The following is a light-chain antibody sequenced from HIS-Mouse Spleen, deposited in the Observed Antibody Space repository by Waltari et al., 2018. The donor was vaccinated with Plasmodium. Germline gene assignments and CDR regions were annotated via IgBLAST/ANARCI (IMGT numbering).Light chain of an antibody. Sequence: EIVLTQSPGTLSLSPGERATLSCRASESVSSSYLAWYQQKPGQAPRLLIYGASSRATGIPDRCNGSGYGTDCTFTISRLEPEDFAVYYCQQYGSSSWTFGQGTKVEIK. CDR3: QQYGSSSWT. CDR1: ESVSSSY. CDR2: GAS. V-gene: IGKV3-20*01. J-gene: IGKJ1*01.